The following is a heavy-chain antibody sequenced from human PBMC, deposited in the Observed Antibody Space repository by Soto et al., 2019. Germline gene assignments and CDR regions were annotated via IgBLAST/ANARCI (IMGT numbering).Heavy chain of an antibody. CDR2: IIPILGIA. V-gene: IGHV1-69*02. Sequence: SVKVSCKASGGTFSSYTISWVRQAPGQGLEWMGRIIPILGIANYAQKFQGRVTITADKSTSTAYMELSSLRSEDTAVYYCARGIAVAGTCFDYCGQGTLVTVSS. CDR1: GGTFSSYT. D-gene: IGHD6-19*01. CDR3: ARGIAVAGTCFDY. J-gene: IGHJ4*02.